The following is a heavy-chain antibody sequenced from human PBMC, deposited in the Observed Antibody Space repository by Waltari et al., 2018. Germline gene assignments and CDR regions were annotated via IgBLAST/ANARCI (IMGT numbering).Heavy chain of an antibody. V-gene: IGHV4-59*01. CDR1: GGSINDYY. CDR3: ARTRSSGWFAGWFDP. D-gene: IGHD6-19*01. CDR2: IYYSGST. Sequence: QVHLQESGPGLVKPSETLSLTCTVSGGSINDYYWNWIRQSPGKGLEWIGYIYYSGSTNYNPSLKSRVTISIDRSKNHFSLKLASATTADTAVYYCARTRSSGWFAGWFDPWCQGSLVSVAS. J-gene: IGHJ5*02.